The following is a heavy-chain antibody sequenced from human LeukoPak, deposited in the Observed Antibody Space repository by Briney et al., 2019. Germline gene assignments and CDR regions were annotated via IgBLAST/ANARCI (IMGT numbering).Heavy chain of an antibody. V-gene: IGHV4-59*08. CDR3: ARHQNRYGSGSYTLYYYYGMDV. J-gene: IGHJ6*02. CDR2: IYYSGST. CDR1: GGSISSYY. D-gene: IGHD3-10*01. Sequence: SETLSLTCTVSGGSISSYYWSWIRQPPGKGLEWIGYIYYSGSTNYNPSLKSRVIISVDTSKNQFSLKLSSVTAADTAVYYCARHQNRYGSGSYTLYYYYGMDVWGQGTTVTVSS.